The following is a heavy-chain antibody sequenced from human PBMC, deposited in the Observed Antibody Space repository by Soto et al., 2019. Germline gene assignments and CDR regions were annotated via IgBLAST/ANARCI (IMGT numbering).Heavy chain of an antibody. CDR3: AKAGPTSSWTFDI. CDR1: GYPFSGYA. Sequence: PGGSLRLSCSASGYPFSGYAMSWVRQDPGKGLEWVSAISSSGGSTYYADSVKGRFTISRDDSKNTLYLQMITLRAEDTAVYYCAKAGPTSSWTFDIWGQGTMVTVSS. D-gene: IGHD6-13*01. J-gene: IGHJ3*02. V-gene: IGHV3-23*01. CDR2: ISSSGGST.